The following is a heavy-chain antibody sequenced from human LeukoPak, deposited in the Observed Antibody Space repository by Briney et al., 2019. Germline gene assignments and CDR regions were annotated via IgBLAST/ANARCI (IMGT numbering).Heavy chain of an antibody. CDR2: INPSGGST. D-gene: IGHD3-10*01. CDR3: ARDNKVRGVIINYYYYYMDV. V-gene: IGHV1-46*01. Sequence: ASVKVSCKASGYTFTSYYMHWVRQAPGQGLEWMGIINPSGGSTSYAQKFQGRVTMTRDMSTSTVYVELSSLRSEDTAVYYCARDNKVRGVIINYYYYYMDVWGKGTTVTVSS. J-gene: IGHJ6*03. CDR1: GYTFTSYY.